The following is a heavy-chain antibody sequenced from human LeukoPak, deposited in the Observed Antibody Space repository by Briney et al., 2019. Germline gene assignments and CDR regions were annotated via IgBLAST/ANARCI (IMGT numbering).Heavy chain of an antibody. J-gene: IGHJ3*02. CDR1: GGSISSSTYY. CDR2: IYYSGST. CDR3: SPRSSRYNAFDI. V-gene: IGHV4-39*01. Sequence: PSETLSLTCTVSGGSISSSTYYWGWIRQPPGKGLEWIGSIYYSGSTYYNPSLKSRVTISVDTSKNQFSLKLSSVTAADTAVYSCSPRSSRYNAFDIWGQGTMVTAS. D-gene: IGHD6-13*01.